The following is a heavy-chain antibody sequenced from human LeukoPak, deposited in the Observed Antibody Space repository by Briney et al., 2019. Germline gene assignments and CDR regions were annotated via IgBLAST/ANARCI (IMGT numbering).Heavy chain of an antibody. J-gene: IGHJ4*02. CDR2: IYYSGST. CDR1: GGSISSGSYY. D-gene: IGHD3-10*01. V-gene: IGHV4-61*10. Sequence: PSETLSLTCTVSGGSISSGSYYWSWIRQPAGKGLEWIGYIYYSGSTNYNPSLKSRVTISVDTSKNQFSLKLSSVTAADTAVYYCARSGPSYSYGSGSHTTLRFDYWGQGTLVTVSS. CDR3: ARSGPSYSYGSGSHTTLRFDY.